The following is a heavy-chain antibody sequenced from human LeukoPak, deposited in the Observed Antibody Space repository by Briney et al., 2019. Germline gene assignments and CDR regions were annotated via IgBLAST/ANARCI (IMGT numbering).Heavy chain of an antibody. Sequence: SETLSLTCAVYGGSFSGYYWSWIRQPPGKGLEWIGEINHSGSTSYNPSLKSRVTISVDTSKNQFSLTLSSVTAADTAMYYCARGNARYYDVLTGYLHWGQGTLVTVSS. V-gene: IGHV4-34*01. J-gene: IGHJ4*02. CDR2: INHSGST. CDR3: ARGNARYYDVLTGYLH. CDR1: GGSFSGYY. D-gene: IGHD3-9*01.